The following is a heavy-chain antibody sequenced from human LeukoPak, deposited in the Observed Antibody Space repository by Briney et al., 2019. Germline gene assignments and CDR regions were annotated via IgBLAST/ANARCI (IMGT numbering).Heavy chain of an antibody. CDR2: FNPSGSST. D-gene: IGHD1-26*01. CDR3: ARAGENYYDFYY. J-gene: IGHJ4*02. V-gene: IGHV1-46*01. Sequence: GASVKVSFKASGYTFTSFYMHWVRQAPGQGLEWMGIFNPSGSSTTYAQKFQGRVTMTRDTSTSIVYMELSSLGSEDTAVYYCARAGENYYDFYYWGQGTLVTVSS. CDR1: GYTFTSFY.